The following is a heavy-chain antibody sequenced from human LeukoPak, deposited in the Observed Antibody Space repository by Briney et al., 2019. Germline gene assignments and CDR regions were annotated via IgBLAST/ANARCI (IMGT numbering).Heavy chain of an antibody. J-gene: IGHJ4*02. D-gene: IGHD2-2*01. V-gene: IGHV3-74*01. CDR2: INSDGSST. CDR3: ARGGIVVVPAAIY. CDR1: GFTFSSYW. Sequence: GGSLRLSCAASGFTFSSYWMHWVRQAPGKGLVWVSRINSDGSSTSYADSVKGRFTISRDNTKNTLYLQMNSLRAEDTAVYYCARGGIVVVPAAIYWGQGTLVTVSS.